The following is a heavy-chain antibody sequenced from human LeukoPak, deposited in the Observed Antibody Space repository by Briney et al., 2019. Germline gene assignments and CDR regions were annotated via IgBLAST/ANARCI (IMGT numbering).Heavy chain of an antibody. V-gene: IGHV5-10-1*01. J-gene: IGHJ3*02. CDR3: AKRRMVRGKDDAFDI. D-gene: IGHD3-10*01. Sequence: KGGKSLKISCKGCGNSFTSYWISCVRQMPREGLEWMGSIDPSDSYTNYSPSFQGHVSISADKSISTAYLQWSSLKASDTAMYYCAKRRMVRGKDDAFDIWGQGTMVTVSS. CDR1: GNSFTSYW. CDR2: IDPSDSYT.